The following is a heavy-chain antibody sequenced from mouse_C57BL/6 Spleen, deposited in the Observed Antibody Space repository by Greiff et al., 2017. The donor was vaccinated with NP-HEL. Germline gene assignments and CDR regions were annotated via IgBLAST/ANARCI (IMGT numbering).Heavy chain of an antibody. CDR2: IYPGDGDT. V-gene: IGHV1-82*01. J-gene: IGHJ3*01. CDR1: GYAFSSSW. Sequence: QVQLQQSGPELVKPGASVKISCKASGYAFSSSWMNWVKQRPGKGLEWIGRIYPGDGDTNYNGKFKGKATLTADKSSSTAYMQLSSLTSEDSAVYFWASPYYYGSSYGFAYWGQGTLVTVSA. D-gene: IGHD1-1*01. CDR3: ASPYYYGSSYGFAY.